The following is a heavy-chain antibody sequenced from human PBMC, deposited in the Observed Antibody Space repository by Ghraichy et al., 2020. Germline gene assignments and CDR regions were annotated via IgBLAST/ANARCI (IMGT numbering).Heavy chain of an antibody. Sequence: ASVKVSCKASGYRFTNYGISWVRQAPGQGLEWMGWISAYNGNTNYAQKFQGRVTMTTDTSTSTAYMELRSLRSDDTGVYYCARDGLVVVVAATHEYFQHWGQGTLVTVSS. CDR2: ISAYNGNT. CDR3: ARDGLVVVVAATHEYFQH. J-gene: IGHJ1*01. V-gene: IGHV1-18*04. CDR1: GYRFTNYG. D-gene: IGHD2-15*01.